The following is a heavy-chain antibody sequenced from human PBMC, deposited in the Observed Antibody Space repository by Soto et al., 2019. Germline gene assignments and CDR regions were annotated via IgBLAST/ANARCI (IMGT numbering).Heavy chain of an antibody. CDR3: ARQVAGTGYFDY. V-gene: IGHV3-23*01. Sequence: GGSLRLSCAASGFTFSSYAMTWVRQAPGKGLEWVSTVSGSGDNTYYADSVKGRFTISRDSSKNTLSLRMNSLRADDTAVYYCARQVAGTGYFDYWGQGTLVTVSS. CDR1: GFTFSSYA. CDR2: VSGSGDNT. J-gene: IGHJ4*02. D-gene: IGHD6-19*01.